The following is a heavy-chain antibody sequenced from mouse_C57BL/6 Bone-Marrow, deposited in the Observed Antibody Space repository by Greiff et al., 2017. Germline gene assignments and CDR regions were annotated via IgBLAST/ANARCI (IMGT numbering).Heavy chain of an antibody. D-gene: IGHD4-1*01. CDR1: GYAFTNYL. V-gene: IGHV1-54*01. Sequence: VQLQESGAELVRPGPSVKVSCKASGYAFTNYLIEWVKQTPGKGLEWIGVINPGSGGTNYIEKFKGKGTLTADKSSSTAYLQLSSLTSEDSAVYFCARSKNWDSWCAYWGQGTLVTVSA. J-gene: IGHJ3*01. CDR3: ARSKNWDSWCAY. CDR2: INPGSGGT.